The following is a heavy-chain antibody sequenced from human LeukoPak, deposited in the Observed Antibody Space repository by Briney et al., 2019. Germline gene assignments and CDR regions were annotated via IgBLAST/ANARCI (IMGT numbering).Heavy chain of an antibody. J-gene: IGHJ5*02. CDR3: ARTTAAGPLGWFDP. CDR1: GGSISSGDYY. Sequence: SQTLSLTCTVSGGSISSGDYYWSWIRQPPGKGLEWIGYIYYSGSTFYTPSLKSRVTISVDTSKNQFSLKLSSVTAADTAVYYCARTTAAGPLGWFDPWGQGTLVTVSS. CDR2: IYYSGST. V-gene: IGHV4-30-4*08. D-gene: IGHD6-13*01.